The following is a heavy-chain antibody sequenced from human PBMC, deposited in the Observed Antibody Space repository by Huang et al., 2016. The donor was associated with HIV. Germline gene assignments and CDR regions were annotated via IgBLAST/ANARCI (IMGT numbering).Heavy chain of an antibody. J-gene: IGHJ3*02. D-gene: IGHD3-22*01. CDR1: GGSFSGHY. Sequence: QVQLQQWGAELLKPSETLSLTCAVSGGSFSGHYWTWIRQPPGRGLEWIGEISDSGRTTYNPSRKSRVTISGDTSQSQFSLKLNSVTAADTAIYYCARMFKYDSGGYWGNDAFDIWGQGTMFTVSS. V-gene: IGHV4-34*02. CDR2: ISDSGRT. CDR3: ARMFKYDSGGYWGNDAFDI.